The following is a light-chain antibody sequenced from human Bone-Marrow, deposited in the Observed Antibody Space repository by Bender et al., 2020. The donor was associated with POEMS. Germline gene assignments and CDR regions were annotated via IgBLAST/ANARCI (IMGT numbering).Light chain of an antibody. Sequence: SYVLTQPPSVSVAPGQTARITCGGTDIGTKSVHWYQQKPGQAPVLVVYDDTDRPSGIPERFSGSNSGSTATLTISRVEAGDEADYYCQVWDSRSDHWVFGGGTMLTVL. CDR1: DIGTKS. CDR2: DDT. CDR3: QVWDSRSDHWV. J-gene: IGLJ3*02. V-gene: IGLV3-21*02.